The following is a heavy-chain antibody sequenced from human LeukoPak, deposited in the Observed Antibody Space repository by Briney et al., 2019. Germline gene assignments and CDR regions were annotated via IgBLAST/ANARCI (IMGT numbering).Heavy chain of an antibody. CDR2: IYSDGNT. V-gene: IGHV3-53*01. CDR1: GFTVSSYY. J-gene: IGHJ4*02. Sequence: GGSLRLSCAASGFTVSSYYMSWVRQAPGKGLEWVSLIYSDGNTYYADSVKGRFTISGDNSKNTLYLQMNSLRAEDTAVYYCARNWFSTYFDYWGQGTLVTVSS. CDR3: ARNWFSTYFDY. D-gene: IGHD3-10*01.